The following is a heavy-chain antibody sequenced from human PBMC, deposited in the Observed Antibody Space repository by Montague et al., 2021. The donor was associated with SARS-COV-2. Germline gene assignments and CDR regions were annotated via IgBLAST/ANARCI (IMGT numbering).Heavy chain of an antibody. CDR2: IYYSGST. Sequence: TLSLTCTVSGGSISSGGYYWSWIRQHPGKGPEWIGYIYYSGSTYYNPSLKSRVTISVDTSKNQFSLKLSSVTAADTAVYYCARVVTIFGVGDTFDYWGQGTLVTASS. D-gene: IGHD3-3*01. CDR3: ARVVTIFGVGDTFDY. V-gene: IGHV4-31*03. CDR1: GGSISSGGYY. J-gene: IGHJ4*02.